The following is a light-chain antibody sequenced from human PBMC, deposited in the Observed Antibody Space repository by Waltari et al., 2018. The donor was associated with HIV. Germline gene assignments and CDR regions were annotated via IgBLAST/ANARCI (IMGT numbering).Light chain of an antibody. V-gene: IGKV3-11*01. Sequence: EIVLTQSPATLSLSPGERATLSCRASQSVSSSLAWYQLKPGQAPRLRIYGASNRATGIPARFSGGGSGTDFTLTISSLEPEDFAVYYCLQHNSWPLTFGGGTRVEIK. J-gene: IGKJ4*01. CDR2: GAS. CDR3: LQHNSWPLT. CDR1: QSVSSS.